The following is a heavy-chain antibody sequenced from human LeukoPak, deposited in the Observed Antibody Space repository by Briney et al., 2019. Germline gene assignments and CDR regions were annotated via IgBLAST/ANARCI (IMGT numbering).Heavy chain of an antibody. Sequence: PSQTLSLTCTVSGDSISSGSYLWSWIRQPAGKGLEWIGRTYIGGDTNYNPSPKSRVTISLDTSKNQISLRLSSVTAADTAVYYCARDPRGVKAILGAFDIWGQGTTVTVSS. CDR3: ARDPRGVKAILGAFDI. D-gene: IGHD2-21*01. CDR2: TYIGGDT. J-gene: IGHJ3*02. V-gene: IGHV4-61*02. CDR1: GDSISSGSYL.